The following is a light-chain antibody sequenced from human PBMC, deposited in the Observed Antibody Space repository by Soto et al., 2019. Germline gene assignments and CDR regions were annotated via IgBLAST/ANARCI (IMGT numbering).Light chain of an antibody. J-gene: IGLJ2*01. CDR2: EGS. CDR1: SSDVGSYNL. Sequence: QTALTQPASVCGSPGQSITISCTGTSSDVGSYNLVSWYQQHPGKAPKLMIYEGSKRPSGVSNRFSGSKSGNTASLTISGLQAEDEADYYCCPYAGSSTYVVFGGGTKLTVL. V-gene: IGLV2-23*01. CDR3: CPYAGSSTYVV.